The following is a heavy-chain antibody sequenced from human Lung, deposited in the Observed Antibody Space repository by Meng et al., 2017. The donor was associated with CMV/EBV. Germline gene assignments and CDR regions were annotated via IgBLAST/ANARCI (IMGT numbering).Heavy chain of an antibody. V-gene: IGHV3-11*01. D-gene: IGHD3-3*01. CDR3: ARDKAYDFWSGHYYYGMDV. J-gene: IGHJ6*02. CDR2: ISSSGSTI. CDR1: GFTFSDYY. Sequence: GGSXRLXXAASGFTFSDYYMSWIRQAPGKGLEWVSYISSSGSTIYYADSVKGRFTISRDNAKNSLYLQMNSLRAEDTAVYYCARDKAYDFWSGHYYYGMDVWGQGXTVTVSS.